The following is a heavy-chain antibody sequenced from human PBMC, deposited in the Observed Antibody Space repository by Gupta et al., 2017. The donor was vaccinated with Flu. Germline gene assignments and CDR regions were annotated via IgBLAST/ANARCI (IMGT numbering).Heavy chain of an antibody. D-gene: IGHD1-26*01. Sequence: QVQLVQSGAEVKKPGASVKVSCKASGYTFTNHGITWVRQAPGQGLEWMGWISPYNGKRNYAQNIQGRVTLTTDTSTSTAYMELRSLRSDDTAVYYCARGALWEAFVDYWGRGTLVTVSS. CDR1: GYTFTNHG. J-gene: IGHJ4*02. CDR3: ARGALWEAFVDY. V-gene: IGHV1-18*01. CDR2: ISPYNGKR.